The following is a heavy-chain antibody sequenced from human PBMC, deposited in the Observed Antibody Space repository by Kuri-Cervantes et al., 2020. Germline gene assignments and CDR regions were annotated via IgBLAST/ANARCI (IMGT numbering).Heavy chain of an antibody. CDR1: GFTFSSYG. CDR3: ARPTRFYYYYGMDV. CDR2: IWYDGSNK. Sequence: GGSLRLSCAASGFTFSSYGMHWVRQAPGKGLEWVAVIWYDGSNKYYADSVKGRFTISRDNSKNTLYLQMNSLRAEDTAVYYCARPTRFYYYYGMDVWGQGATVTVSS. D-gene: IGHD3-10*02. V-gene: IGHV3-30*19. J-gene: IGHJ6*02.